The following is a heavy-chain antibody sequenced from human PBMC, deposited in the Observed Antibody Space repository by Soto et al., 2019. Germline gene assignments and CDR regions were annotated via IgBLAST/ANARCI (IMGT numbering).Heavy chain of an antibody. D-gene: IGHD2-2*01. CDR3: ARESAALTWFDP. Sequence: EVQLVESGGGLVQPGGSLRLSCAASGFTFSSYSMNWVRQAPGKGLEWVSYISSSSSTIYYADSVKGPFTSSRDNAKNSLDLQMNSLRDEATAVYYCARESAALTWFDPWGQGTLVTVSS. V-gene: IGHV3-48*02. CDR2: ISSSSSTI. J-gene: IGHJ5*02. CDR1: GFTFSSYS.